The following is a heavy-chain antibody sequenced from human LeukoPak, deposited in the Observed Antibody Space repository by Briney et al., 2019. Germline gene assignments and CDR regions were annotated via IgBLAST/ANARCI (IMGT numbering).Heavy chain of an antibody. D-gene: IGHD5-18*01. CDR3: ARGGSGYSYGKIDS. CDR2: IKQDGSET. J-gene: IGHJ4*02. Sequence: GGSLRLSCAASGFTFSNYWINWDRQAPGKGLEWVANIKQDGSETYCVDSVKGRFTISRGNAKNSLYLQMNSLRDEDTAVYYCARGGSGYSYGKIDSWGQGILVTVSS. CDR1: GFTFSNYW. V-gene: IGHV3-7*01.